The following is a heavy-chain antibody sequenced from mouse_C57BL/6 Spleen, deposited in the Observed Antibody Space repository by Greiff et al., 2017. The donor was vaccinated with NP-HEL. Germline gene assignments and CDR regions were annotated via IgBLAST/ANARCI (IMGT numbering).Heavy chain of an antibody. V-gene: IGHV1-82*01. D-gene: IGHD2-5*01. CDR1: GYAFSSSW. Sequence: VQLQQSGPELVKPGASVKISCKASGYAFSSSWMNWVKQRPGKGLEWIGRIYPGDGDTNYNGKFKGKATLTADKSSSTAYMQLSSLTSEDSAVYFCATSYYSNYFWFAYWGQGTLVTVSA. J-gene: IGHJ3*01. CDR2: IYPGDGDT. CDR3: ATSYYSNYFWFAY.